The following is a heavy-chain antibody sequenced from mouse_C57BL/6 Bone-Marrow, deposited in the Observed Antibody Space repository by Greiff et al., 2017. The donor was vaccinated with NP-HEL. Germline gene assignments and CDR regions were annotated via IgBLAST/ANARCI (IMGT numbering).Heavy chain of an antibody. Sequence: VKLQESGAELVKPGASVKMSCKASGYTFTTYPIEWMKQNHGKSLEWIGNFHPYNDDTKYNEKFKGKATLTVEKSSSTVYLELSRLTSDDSAVYYCARGDYLYYAMDYWGQGTAVTVSS. CDR3: ARGDYLYYAMDY. D-gene: IGHD2-4*01. CDR1: GYTFTTYP. J-gene: IGHJ4*01. CDR2: FHPYNDDT. V-gene: IGHV1-47*01.